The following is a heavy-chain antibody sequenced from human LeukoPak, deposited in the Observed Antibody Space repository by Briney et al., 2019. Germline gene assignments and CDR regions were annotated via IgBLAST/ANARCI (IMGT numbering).Heavy chain of an antibody. J-gene: IGHJ4*02. V-gene: IGHV3-15*01. Sequence: GGSLRLSCAASGFTFSNAWMSWVRQAPGKGLEWVGRIKSKTDGGTTDYAAPVKGRFTISRDDSKNTLYLQMNSLKTEDTAVCYCTTDSGGIVARISYWGQGTLVTVSS. CDR2: IKSKTDGGTT. D-gene: IGHD5-12*01. CDR1: GFTFSNAW. CDR3: TTDSGGIVARISY.